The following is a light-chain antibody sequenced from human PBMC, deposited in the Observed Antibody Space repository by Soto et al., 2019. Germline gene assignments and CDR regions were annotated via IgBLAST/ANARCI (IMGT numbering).Light chain of an antibody. CDR1: SSDIGAYNY. V-gene: IGLV2-8*01. CDR3: NSFAGGAPVV. CDR2: DVN. Sequence: QSALAQPPSASGSPGQSVTISCTGTSSDIGAYNYVSWYQQYPGKAPKLIIYDVNQRPSGVPDRFSGSKSGNTASLTVSGLLAEDEAVYYCNSFAGGAPVVFGGGIKVTVL. J-gene: IGLJ2*01.